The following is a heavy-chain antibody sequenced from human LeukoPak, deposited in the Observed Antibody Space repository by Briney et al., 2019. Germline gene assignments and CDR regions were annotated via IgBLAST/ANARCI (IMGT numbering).Heavy chain of an antibody. CDR1: GYTFTGYY. Sequence: ASVKVSCKASGYTFTGYYMHWVRPAPGQGLEWMGWINPNSGGTNYAQKFQGRVTMTRDTSISTPYMELSRLRSDDTAVYYCPRDMGYCSSTSCYYFSEYFQHWGQGTLVTVSS. D-gene: IGHD2-2*01. J-gene: IGHJ1*01. CDR2: INPNSGGT. CDR3: PRDMGYCSSTSCYYFSEYFQH. V-gene: IGHV1-2*02.